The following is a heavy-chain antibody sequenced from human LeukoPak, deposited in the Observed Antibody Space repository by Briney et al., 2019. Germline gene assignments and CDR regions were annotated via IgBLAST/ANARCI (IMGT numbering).Heavy chain of an antibody. D-gene: IGHD3-3*01. CDR3: AKDGRITIFGVVQYYFDY. CDR1: GFTFSSYA. V-gene: IGHV3-23*01. Sequence: GGSLSLSCAASGFTFSSYAMSWVHQAPGKGLEWVSGISDSGGSTYYADSVKGRFTISRDNSKNTLYLQMNSLRAQDTAVYYCAKDGRITIFGVVQYYFDYWGQGTLVTVSS. CDR2: ISDSGGST. J-gene: IGHJ4*02.